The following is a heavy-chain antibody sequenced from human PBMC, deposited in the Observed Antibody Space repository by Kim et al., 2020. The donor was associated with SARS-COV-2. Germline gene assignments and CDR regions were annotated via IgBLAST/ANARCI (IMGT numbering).Heavy chain of an antibody. Sequence: SETLSLTCTVSGGSINNKNWWSWVRQPPGKGLEWIGEIYHEGTTNYNPSLKSRVTILVDRSKNQCSLKLTSVTAADTAVYYCARTPDYYYGMDVWGQWTTVTVSS. CDR1: GGSINNKNW. CDR2: IYHEGTT. V-gene: IGHV4-4*02. J-gene: IGHJ6*02. CDR3: ARTPDYYYGMDV.